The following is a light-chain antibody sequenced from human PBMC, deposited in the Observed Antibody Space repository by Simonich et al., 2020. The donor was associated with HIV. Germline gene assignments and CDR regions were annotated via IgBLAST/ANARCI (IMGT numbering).Light chain of an antibody. J-gene: IGKJ2*01. CDR1: QSVLYSSSNKND. CDR3: QQYYSIPYT. CDR2: SAS. Sequence: DIVMTQSPDSLAVSLGERATINCKSSQSVLYSSSNKNDLTWYQQKPGQPPKLLIYSASTRESGVPDRCSGSGSGTVFTLTIRSLHSEDVAVYYCQQYYSIPYTFGHGTKLEIK. V-gene: IGKV4-1*01.